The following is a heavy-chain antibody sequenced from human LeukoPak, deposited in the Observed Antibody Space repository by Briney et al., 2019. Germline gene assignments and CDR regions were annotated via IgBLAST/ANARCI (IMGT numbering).Heavy chain of an antibody. CDR3: ARISSSNWYNERGAFDV. Sequence: PSETLSLTCAVSSDSFSSRSYSWSWIRQPPGKGLEWFGYIYYSGNAFYNPSLESRVTMSVDTSKNQFSLRLTSVTAADTAVYYCARISSSNWYNERGAFDVWGQGTMVTVSS. J-gene: IGHJ3*01. D-gene: IGHD6-13*01. V-gene: IGHV4-30-4*07. CDR1: SDSFSSRSYS. CDR2: IYYSGNA.